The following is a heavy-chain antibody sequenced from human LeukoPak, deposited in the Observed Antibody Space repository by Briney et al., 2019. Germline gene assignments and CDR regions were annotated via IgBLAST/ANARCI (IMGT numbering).Heavy chain of an antibody. J-gene: IGHJ6*03. V-gene: IGHV4-39*07. CDR2: INHSGST. CDR3: ARDGRLLNYNMDV. D-gene: IGHD2-15*01. CDR1: GDSITSDTYY. Sequence: SETLSLTCTVSGDSITSDTYYWGWIRQPPGKGLEWIGEINHSGSTNYNPSLKSRVTISVDTSKNQFSLKLSSVTAEDTAVYYCARDGRLLNYNMDVWGKGTAVTVSS.